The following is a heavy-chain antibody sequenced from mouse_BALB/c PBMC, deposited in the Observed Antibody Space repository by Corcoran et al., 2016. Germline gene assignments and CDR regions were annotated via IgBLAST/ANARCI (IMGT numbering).Heavy chain of an antibody. J-gene: IGHJ1*01. CDR1: GYTFTSYV. CDR3: FNWNWYFDV. CDR2: INPYNDGT. V-gene: IGHV1S136*01. Sequence: EVQLQQSEPELVKPGASVKMSCKASGYTFTSYVMHWVKQKPGQGLEWIGYINPYNDGTKYNEKFKGKATLTSDKSSSTAYMELSSLTSEDSAVYYCFNWNWYFDVWGAGTTVTVSS. D-gene: IGHD4-1*01.